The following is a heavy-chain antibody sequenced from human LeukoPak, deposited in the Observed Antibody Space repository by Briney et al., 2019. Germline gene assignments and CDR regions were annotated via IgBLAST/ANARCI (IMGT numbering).Heavy chain of an antibody. D-gene: IGHD4-23*01. J-gene: IGHJ4*02. CDR2: IYYSGSA. CDR1: DSSISNYY. CDR3: ARGARWYDY. V-gene: IGHV4-59*01. Sequence: SETLSLTCTVSDSSISNYYWSWIRQPPGKGLEWIGFIYYSGSANYNPSLKSRVTISVDTSKNQFSLKLSSVTAADTAVYYCARGARWYDYWGQGTLVTVSS.